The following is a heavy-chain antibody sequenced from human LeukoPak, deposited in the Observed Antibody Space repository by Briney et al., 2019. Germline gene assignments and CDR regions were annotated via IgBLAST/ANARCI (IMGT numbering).Heavy chain of an antibody. CDR1: GGSISSGSYY. CDR2: IYTSGST. CDR3: ASNSGIGWSIAAYYYYMDV. D-gene: IGHD6-6*01. V-gene: IGHV4-61*02. J-gene: IGHJ6*03. Sequence: PSQTLSLTCTVSGGSISSGSYYWSWIRQPPGKGLEWIGRIYTSGSTNYNPSLKSRVTISVDTSKNQFSLKLSSVTAADTAVYYCASNSGIGWSIAAYYYYMDVWGKGTTVTDSS.